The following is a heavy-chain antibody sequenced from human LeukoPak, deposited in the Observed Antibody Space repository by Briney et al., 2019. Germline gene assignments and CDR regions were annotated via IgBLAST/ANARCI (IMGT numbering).Heavy chain of an antibody. Sequence: GGSLRLSCAASGFSFSTSWMNWVRQAPGKGLEWVANIKQDGGEKYYVDSVKGRFTISRDNAKNSLFLQMNNLRAEDTAVYYCSRDDYSDYGYSSYYYMDVWGKGTTVTVSS. CDR3: SRDDYSDYGYSSYYYMDV. V-gene: IGHV3-7*01. J-gene: IGHJ6*03. CDR1: GFSFSTSW. CDR2: IKQDGGEK. D-gene: IGHD4-11*01.